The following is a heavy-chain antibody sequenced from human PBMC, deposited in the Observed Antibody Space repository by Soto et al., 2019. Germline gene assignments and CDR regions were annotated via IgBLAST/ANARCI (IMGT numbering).Heavy chain of an antibody. CDR3: AKGAVSSDAFDI. Sequence: VGSLTLSCAASGFTFRSCDMHWVRQAPGRGLEWLALISFDGSNKSYADSVKGRFTISRDNSKNTLYLQMNSLRAEDTAVYYCAKGAVSSDAFDIWGQGTMVTVSS. J-gene: IGHJ3*02. D-gene: IGHD1-20*01. CDR2: ISFDGSNK. V-gene: IGHV3-30*18. CDR1: GFTFRSCD.